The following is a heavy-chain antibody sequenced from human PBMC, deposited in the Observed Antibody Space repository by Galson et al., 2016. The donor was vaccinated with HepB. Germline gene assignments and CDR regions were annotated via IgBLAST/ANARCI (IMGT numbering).Heavy chain of an antibody. CDR3: ARDHSDTIAVSGLDY. V-gene: IGHV1-18*01. J-gene: IGHJ4*02. D-gene: IGHD6-19*01. CDR2: ISTDTGTT. CDR1: GYSFRRFA. Sequence: SVKVSCKASGYSFRRFAINWVRQAPGQGLEWMGKISTDTGTTNYPQKFQGRVTMTTDTATNMAYLELRSLRSDDTAVYFCARDHSDTIAVSGLDYWGQGTLVTVSS.